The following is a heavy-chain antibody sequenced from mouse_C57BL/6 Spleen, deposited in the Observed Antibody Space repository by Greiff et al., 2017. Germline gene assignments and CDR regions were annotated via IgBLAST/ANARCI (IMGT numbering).Heavy chain of an antibody. D-gene: IGHD1-1*01. Sequence: QVQLKESGPELVKPGASVKISCKASGYAFSSSWMNWVKQRPGKGLEWIGRIYPGDGDTNYNGKFKGKATLTADKSSSTAYMQLSSLTSEDSAVYFCALSYGSSYYAMDYWGQGTSVTVSS. J-gene: IGHJ4*01. CDR1: GYAFSSSW. CDR2: IYPGDGDT. V-gene: IGHV1-82*01. CDR3: ALSYGSSYYAMDY.